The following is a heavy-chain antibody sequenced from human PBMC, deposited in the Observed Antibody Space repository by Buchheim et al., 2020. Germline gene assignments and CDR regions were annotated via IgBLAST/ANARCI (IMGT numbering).Heavy chain of an antibody. CDR2: IYYSGSP. D-gene: IGHD3-3*01. CDR1: GGSISSGDYY. V-gene: IGHV4-30-4*01. CDR3: ARGPGDDFWSGDGFDP. J-gene: IGHJ5*02. Sequence: QVQLQESGPGLVKPSQTLSLTCTVSGGSISSGDYYWSWIRQPPGKGLEWIGYIYYSGSPYYNPSLKSRVTISVETSKNQFSLKLSSVTAADTAVYYCARGPGDDFWSGDGFDPWGQGTL.